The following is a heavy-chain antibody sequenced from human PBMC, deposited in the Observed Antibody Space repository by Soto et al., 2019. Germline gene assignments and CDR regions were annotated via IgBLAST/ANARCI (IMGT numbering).Heavy chain of an antibody. CDR2: IKQDGSEQ. J-gene: IGHJ4*02. Sequence: GGSLRLSCAASGLTFSNDWMSWVRQAPGKGLEWVANIKQDGSEQYYSDSVKGRFTISRDNAKNSLYLQMNSLRAEDTAVYYCAGDLPQEKRLPGYWGQGTLVTISS. CDR1: GLTFSNDW. V-gene: IGHV3-7*01. CDR3: AGDLPQEKRLPGY. D-gene: IGHD3-16*01.